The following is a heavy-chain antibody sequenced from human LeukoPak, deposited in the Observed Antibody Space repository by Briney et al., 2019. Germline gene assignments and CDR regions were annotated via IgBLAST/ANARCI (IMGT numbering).Heavy chain of an antibody. J-gene: IGHJ6*02. CDR1: GGSISSYY. CDR2: IYTSGST. Sequence: SETLSLTCTVSGGSISSYYWSWIRQPAGKGLEWIGRIYTSGSTHYNPPLKSRVTMSVDTSKNQFSLKLSSATAADTAVYYCAREEGITMVRGVIITPIDYYYGMDVWGQGTTVTVSS. D-gene: IGHD3-10*01. V-gene: IGHV4-4*07. CDR3: AREEGITMVRGVIITPIDYYYGMDV.